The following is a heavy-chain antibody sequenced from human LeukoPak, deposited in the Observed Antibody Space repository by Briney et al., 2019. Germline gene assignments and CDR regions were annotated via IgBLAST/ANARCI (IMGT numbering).Heavy chain of an antibody. V-gene: IGHV1-18*01. CDR1: GYTFTSYG. J-gene: IGHJ4*02. CDR2: IRGDNGNT. Sequence: ASVKVSCKASGYTFTSYGISWVRQAPGQGLEWVGWIRGDNGNTNYAQKLQGRVTMTTDTSTSTAYMELRSLGSDETAVYYCARVDLLTGYYFFDYWGQGTLVTVSS. CDR3: ARVDLLTGYYFFDY. D-gene: IGHD3-9*01.